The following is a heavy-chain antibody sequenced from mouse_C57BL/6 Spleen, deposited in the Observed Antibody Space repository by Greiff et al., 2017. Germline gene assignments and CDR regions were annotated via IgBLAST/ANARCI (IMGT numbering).Heavy chain of an antibody. CDR1: GFNIKDYY. J-gene: IGHJ1*03. D-gene: IGHD2-5*01. CDR2: LDPEDGET. CDR3: SRCYSKGYFDV. V-gene: IGHV14-2*01. Sequence: VQLQQSGAELVKPGASVKLSCTASGFNIKDYYMHWVKQRTEQGLEWIGRLDPEDGETKYAQKFQGKATITADTSSTTAYLQLSSLTSEDTAVYYCSRCYSKGYFDVWGTGTTVTVSS.